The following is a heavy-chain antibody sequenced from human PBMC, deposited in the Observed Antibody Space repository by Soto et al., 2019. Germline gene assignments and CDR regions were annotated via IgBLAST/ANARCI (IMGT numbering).Heavy chain of an antibody. D-gene: IGHD7-27*01. CDR1: GFTFSSYA. Sequence: SLRLSCAASGFTFSSYAISWVRQAPGKGLEWVSAISNSGGNTYYADSVMGRFTISRDNSKNTLFLQMNSLRAEDTAIYYCAKEWGRQLVSWGQGTLVTVSS. CDR2: ISNSGGNT. J-gene: IGHJ4*02. V-gene: IGHV3-23*01. CDR3: AKEWGRQLVS.